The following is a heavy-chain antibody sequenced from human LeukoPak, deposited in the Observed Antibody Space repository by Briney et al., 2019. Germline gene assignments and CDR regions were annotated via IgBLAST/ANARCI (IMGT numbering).Heavy chain of an antibody. CDR1: GGSISSSSYY. V-gene: IGHV4-39*07. J-gene: IGHJ6*03. Sequence: SETLSLTCTVSGGSISSSSYYWGWIRQPPGKGLEWIGESNRSGSTNYNPSLKSRVTISIDTSKNQFSLKLSSVTAADTAVYYCAGGGYSYGYYYYYYMDVWGKGTTVTVSS. CDR3: AGGGYSYGYYYYYYMDV. CDR2: SNRSGST. D-gene: IGHD5-18*01.